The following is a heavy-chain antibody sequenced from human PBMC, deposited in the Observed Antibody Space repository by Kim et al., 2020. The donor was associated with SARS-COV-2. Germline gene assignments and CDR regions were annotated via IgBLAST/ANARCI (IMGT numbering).Heavy chain of an antibody. J-gene: IGHJ6*01. D-gene: IGHD6-19*01. Sequence: SETLSLTCAVYGGSFSGYYWSWIRQPPGKGLEWIGEINHSGSPNYNPSLKSRVTISVDTSTNQFSLNLSSVTAAATAVYYCSRGPRCIAVAGTVYYYYGMDVWGQGTTVTVSS. CDR3: SRGPRCIAVAGTVYYYYGMDV. V-gene: IGHV4-34*01. CDR2: INHSGSP. CDR1: GGSFSGYY.